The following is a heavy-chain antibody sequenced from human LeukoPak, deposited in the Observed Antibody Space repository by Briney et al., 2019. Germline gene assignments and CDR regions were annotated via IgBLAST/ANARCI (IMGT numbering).Heavy chain of an antibody. J-gene: IGHJ4*02. CDR1: GGSFGGYY. V-gene: IGHV4-34*01. D-gene: IGHD5-12*01. CDR3: ARGGNSGLTY. CDR2: INHSGST. Sequence: PSETLSLTCAVYGGSFGGYYWSWIRQPPGKGLEWIGEINHSGSTNYNPSLKSRVTISVDTSKNQFSLKLSSVTAADTAVYYCARGGNSGLTYWGQGTLVTVSS.